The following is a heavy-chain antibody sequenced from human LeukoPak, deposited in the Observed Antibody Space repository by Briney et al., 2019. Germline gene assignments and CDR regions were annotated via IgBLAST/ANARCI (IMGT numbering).Heavy chain of an antibody. Sequence: GPGGSLRLSCAASGFTFDDSVMSWVRQAPGKGLEWVSSINWNGGSTGYADSVKGRFTISRDNAKNSLYLQMNSLRAEDTALYYCAKGGYYDLDAFDIWGQGTMVTVSS. CDR2: INWNGGST. J-gene: IGHJ3*02. CDR3: AKGGYYDLDAFDI. D-gene: IGHD1-26*01. V-gene: IGHV3-20*04. CDR1: GFTFDDSV.